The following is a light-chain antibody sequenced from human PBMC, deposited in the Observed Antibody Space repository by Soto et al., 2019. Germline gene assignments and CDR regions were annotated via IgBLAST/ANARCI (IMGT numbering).Light chain of an antibody. V-gene: IGKV3-15*01. CDR1: QSVSSN. Sequence: EIVMTQSPATPSVSPEERATLSCRASQSVSSNLAWYQQKPGQAPRPLIYGASTRATGIPARFSGSGSGTEFTLTISSLQSEDFAVYYCQQYNNWPLTFGGGTKVEIK. CDR3: QQYNNWPLT. J-gene: IGKJ4*01. CDR2: GAS.